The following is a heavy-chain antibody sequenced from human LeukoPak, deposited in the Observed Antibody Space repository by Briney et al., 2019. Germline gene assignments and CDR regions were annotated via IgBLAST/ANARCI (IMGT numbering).Heavy chain of an antibody. J-gene: IGHJ4*02. CDR3: ARMVRYYYDSSGYYPQAPDIEFDY. V-gene: IGHV1-18*01. CDR1: GYTFTSYG. CDR2: ISAYNGNT. D-gene: IGHD3-22*01. Sequence: ASVKLSCKASGYTFTSYGISWVRQAPGHGLEWMGWISAYNGNTNYAQKLQGRVTMTTDTSTSTAYMELRRLRSDDTAVYYCARMVRYYYDSSGYYPQAPDIEFDYWGQGTLVTVSS.